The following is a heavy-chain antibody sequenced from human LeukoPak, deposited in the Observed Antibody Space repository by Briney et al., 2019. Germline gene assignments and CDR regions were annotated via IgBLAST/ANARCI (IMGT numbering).Heavy chain of an antibody. CDR2: INSDGSWT. V-gene: IGHV3-74*01. CDR3: ARDSVTDIVLMVYATAFDY. CDR1: GNYW. D-gene: IGHD2-8*01. Sequence: SGGSLRLSCAASGNYWMHWVRQAPGKGLVWVSHINSDGSWTSYADSVKGRFTISRDNAKNSLYLQMNSLRAEDTAVYYCARDSVTDIVLMVYATAFDYWGQGTLVTVSS. J-gene: IGHJ4*02.